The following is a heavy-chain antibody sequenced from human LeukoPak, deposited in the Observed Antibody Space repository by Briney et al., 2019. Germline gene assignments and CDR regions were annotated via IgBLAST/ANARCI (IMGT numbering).Heavy chain of an antibody. V-gene: IGHV1-69*02. J-gene: IGHJ6*02. CDR3: ARGKRSSEVDV. D-gene: IGHD6-19*01. CDR1: GGTFSSYT. CDR2: IIPILGIA. Sequence: ASVKVSCKASGGTFSSYTISWVRQAPGQGLEWMGRIIPILGIANYARKFQGRVTITADKSTSTAYMELSSLRSEDTAVYYCARGKRSSEVDVWGQGTTVTVSS.